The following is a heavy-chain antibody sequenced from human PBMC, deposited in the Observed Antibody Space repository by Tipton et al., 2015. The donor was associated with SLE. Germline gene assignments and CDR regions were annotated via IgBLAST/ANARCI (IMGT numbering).Heavy chain of an antibody. J-gene: IGHJ4*02. CDR2: ISGGAGST. Sequence: SLRLSCAASGFTFSTFGMSWVRQAPGKGLEWVSSISGGAGSTYYADSVKGRFAISRDNSKNTLYMQMNSLRAEDTAIYYCAHRGTSSGYYYYFDYWGQGTLVTVSS. CDR3: AHRGTSSGYYYYFDY. V-gene: IGHV3-23*01. CDR1: GFTFSTFG. D-gene: IGHD3-22*01.